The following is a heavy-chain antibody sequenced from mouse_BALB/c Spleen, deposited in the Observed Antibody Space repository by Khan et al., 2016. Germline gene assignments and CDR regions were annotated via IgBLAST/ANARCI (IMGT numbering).Heavy chain of an antibody. CDR2: ITTYKGNA. CDR1: GYTFTDCA. J-gene: IGHJ4*01. V-gene: IGHV1S137*01. D-gene: IGHD1-1*01. CDR3: ASVVASFHGYYLSSDQ. Sequence: QVRLQQSGPEGVRPGVSVKISCKGTGYTFTDCAMHWVKQSHTKSLEWNGLITTYKGNANYNQKFKGKATLTVDKSSTAAYMKVARLTTTGSAIDYVASVVASFHGYYLSSDQWGQGTSLTVSS.